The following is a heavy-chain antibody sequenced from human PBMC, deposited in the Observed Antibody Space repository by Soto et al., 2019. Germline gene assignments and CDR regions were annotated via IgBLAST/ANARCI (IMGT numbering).Heavy chain of an antibody. V-gene: IGHV3-48*02. CDR2: ISSSSSTI. CDR1: GFTFSSYS. CDR3: AREMSELCSGGSCYSDYYYYGMDV. Sequence: GGSLRLSCAASGFTFSSYSMNWVRQAPGKGLEWVSYISSSSSTIYYADSVKGRFTISRDNAKNSLYLQMNSLRDEDTAVYYCAREMSELCSGGSCYSDYYYYGMDVWGQGTTVTVSS. J-gene: IGHJ6*02. D-gene: IGHD2-15*01.